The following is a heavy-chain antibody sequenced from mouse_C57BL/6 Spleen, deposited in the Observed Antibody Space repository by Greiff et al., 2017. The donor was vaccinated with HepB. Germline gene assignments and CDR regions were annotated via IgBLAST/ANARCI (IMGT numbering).Heavy chain of an antibody. CDR1: GYTFTDYN. CDR3: ARRITTVVAFDY. J-gene: IGHJ2*01. D-gene: IGHD1-1*01. V-gene: IGHV1-22*01. Sequence: VQLQQSGPELVKPGAPVKMSCKASGYTFTDYNMHWVKQSHGKSLEWIGYINPNNGGTSYNQKFKGKATLTVNKSSSTAYMELRSLTSEDSAVYYCARRITTVVAFDYWGQGTTLTVSS. CDR2: INPNNGGT.